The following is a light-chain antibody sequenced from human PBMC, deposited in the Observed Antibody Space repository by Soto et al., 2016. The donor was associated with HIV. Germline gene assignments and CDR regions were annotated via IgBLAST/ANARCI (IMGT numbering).Light chain of an antibody. J-gene: IGLJ1*01. CDR1: KLGDKY. V-gene: IGLV3-1*01. Sequence: SYELTQPPSVSVSPGQTASITCSVDKLGDKYVSWYKQKPGQSPVLVIYEDNKRPSGIPERFSGSNSGNTATPTISGTQALDEADYYCQAWDSNTCFFGTGTKVTVL. CDR2: EDN. CDR3: QAWDSNTCF.